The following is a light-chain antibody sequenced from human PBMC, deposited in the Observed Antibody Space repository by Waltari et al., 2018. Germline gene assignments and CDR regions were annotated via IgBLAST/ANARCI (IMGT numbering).Light chain of an antibody. J-gene: IGLJ3*02. CDR3: AAWFDSLNGWV. CDR1: GSTIGSVV. V-gene: IGLV1-44*01. Sequence: QSIVTQSPSVSGTPGQRVTISCSASGSTIGSVVLTWYQQLPGTAPKLLIYHINVRPSGVPDRFSGSKSGTSASLTISGLQSEDEADYYCAAWFDSLNGWVFGGGTKVTVL. CDR2: HIN.